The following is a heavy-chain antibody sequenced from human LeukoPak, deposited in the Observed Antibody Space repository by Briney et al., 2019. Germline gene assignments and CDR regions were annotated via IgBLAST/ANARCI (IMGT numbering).Heavy chain of an antibody. J-gene: IGHJ3*02. Sequence: TGGSLRLSCVASGFTFRSDGMHWVRQAPGKGLEWVADMWSDGSVERYADSVRGRFTISRDNSKNTLYLQKNSLRADDTAVYYFGIEIHSGTFGFYMWGAGRVVTVSS. CDR1: GFTFRSDG. CDR2: MWSDGSVE. CDR3: GIEIHSGTFGFYM. D-gene: IGHD1-26*01. V-gene: IGHV3-33*01.